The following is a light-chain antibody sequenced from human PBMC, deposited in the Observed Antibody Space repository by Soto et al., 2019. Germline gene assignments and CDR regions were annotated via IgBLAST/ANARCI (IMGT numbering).Light chain of an antibody. CDR1: QRLXRY. CDR2: DAS. J-gene: IGKJ4*02. V-gene: IGKV1-9*01. Sequence: IPVTQSASCLSASVGDRVTITCRASQRLXRYFDCYETKPGKAPKFLXYDASTLQSGVPSRFSGSGSGTEFTLPISSLQPEDFANYYCQQLSIYTRTFGGGTKVDIK. CDR3: QQLSIYTRT.